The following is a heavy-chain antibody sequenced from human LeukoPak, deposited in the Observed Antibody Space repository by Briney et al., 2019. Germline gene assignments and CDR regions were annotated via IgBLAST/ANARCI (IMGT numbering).Heavy chain of an antibody. CDR3: ARYEGSGWYYYYGMDV. V-gene: IGHV1-18*01. J-gene: IGHJ6*02. CDR1: GYTFTSHG. CDR2: ISAYNGNT. D-gene: IGHD6-19*01. Sequence: ASVKVSCKASGYTFTSHGISWVRQAPGQGLEWMGWISAYNGNTNYAQKLQGRVTMTTDTSTSTAYMELRSLRSDDTAVYYCARYEGSGWYYYYGMDVWGQWTTVTVSS.